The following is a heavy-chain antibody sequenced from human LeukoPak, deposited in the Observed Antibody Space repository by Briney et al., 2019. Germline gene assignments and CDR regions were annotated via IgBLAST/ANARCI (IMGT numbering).Heavy chain of an antibody. Sequence: ASVKVSCKASGYTFTSYDINWVRQATGQGLEWMGWMNPNSGNTGYAQKFQGRVTMTRNTSISAAYMELSSLRSEDTAVYYCARVPANYYGMDVWGQGTTVTVSS. CDR1: GYTFTSYD. J-gene: IGHJ6*02. CDR3: ARVPANYYGMDV. CDR2: MNPNSGNT. V-gene: IGHV1-8*01.